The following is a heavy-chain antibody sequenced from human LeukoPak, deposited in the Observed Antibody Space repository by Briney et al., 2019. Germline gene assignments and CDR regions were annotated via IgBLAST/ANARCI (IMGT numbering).Heavy chain of an antibody. CDR3: ARKARYSSGWN. J-gene: IGHJ4*02. D-gene: IGHD6-19*01. Sequence: GSSVKVSCKASGGTFSSYAISWVRQAPGQGLEWMGRIIPIFGTANYAQKFQGRVTITTDESTSTAYMELSSLRSEDTPVDNLARKARYSSGWNCGQGTLVTVSS. V-gene: IGHV1-69*05. CDR2: IIPIFGTA. CDR1: GGTFSSYA.